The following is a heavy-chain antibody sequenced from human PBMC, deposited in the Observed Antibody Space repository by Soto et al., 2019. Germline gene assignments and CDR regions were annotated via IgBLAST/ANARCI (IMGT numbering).Heavy chain of an antibody. V-gene: IGHV1-69*13. CDR2: IIPIFGTA. J-gene: IGHJ6*02. CDR3: ARDRILVAARPGYYGMDV. D-gene: IGHD6-6*01. Sequence: GASVKVSCKASGCTFSSYAISWVRQAPGQGLEWMGGIIPIFGTANYAQKFQGRVTITADESTSTAYMELSSLRSEDTAVYYCARDRILVAARPGYYGMDVWGQGXTVTVYS. CDR1: GCTFSSYA.